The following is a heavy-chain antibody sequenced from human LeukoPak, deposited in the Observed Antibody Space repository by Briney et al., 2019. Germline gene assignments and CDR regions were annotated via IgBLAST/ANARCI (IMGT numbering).Heavy chain of an antibody. D-gene: IGHD4-17*01. J-gene: IGHJ4*02. V-gene: IGHV1-69*13. CDR3: ARATTVTTYFDY. Sequence: ASVKVSCKASGGTFSSNAISWVRQAPGQGLEWMGGIIPIFGTANYAQKFQGRVTTTADESTSTAYMELSSLRSEDTAVYYCARATTVTTYFDYWGQGTLVTVFS. CDR2: IIPIFGTA. CDR1: GGTFSSNA.